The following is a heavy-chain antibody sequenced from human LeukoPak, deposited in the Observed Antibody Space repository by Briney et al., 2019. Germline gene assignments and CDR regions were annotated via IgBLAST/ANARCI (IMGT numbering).Heavy chain of an antibody. D-gene: IGHD5-12*01. V-gene: IGHV3-23*01. J-gene: IGHJ4*02. CDR3: AKSYNGYESKPDY. CDR1: GFTLSSFW. Sequence: GGSLRLSCAASGFTLSSFWMSWVRQAPGKGLEWVSSISNSGGRTFYTDSVMGRFTISRDNSKITLYLQMNSLRAEDTAVYYCAKSYNGYESKPDYWGQGTLVTVSS. CDR2: ISNSGGRT.